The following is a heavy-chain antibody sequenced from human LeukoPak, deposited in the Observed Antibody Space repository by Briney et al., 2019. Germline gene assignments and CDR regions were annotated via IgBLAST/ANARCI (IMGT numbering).Heavy chain of an antibody. CDR1: GYTFTGYY. Sequence: ASVTVSCKASGYTFTGYYMHWVRQAPGQGLEWMGWINPNSGGTNYAQKFQGRVTMTRDTSISKAYMELSRLRSDDTAVYYCARGVYVDTAMELWGQGTLVTVSS. V-gene: IGHV1-2*02. CDR2: INPNSGGT. CDR3: ARGVYVDTAMEL. D-gene: IGHD5-18*01. J-gene: IGHJ1*01.